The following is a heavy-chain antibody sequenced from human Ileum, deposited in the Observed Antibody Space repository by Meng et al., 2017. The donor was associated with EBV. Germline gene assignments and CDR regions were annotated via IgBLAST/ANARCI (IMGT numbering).Heavy chain of an antibody. CDR1: GGFVSSGGNY. CDR3: ARDGYSSGSD. V-gene: IGHV4-61*08. CDR2: IYKSGST. D-gene: IGHD6-19*01. Sequence: VRLRGSGPGLLKPSDTLVPSCSVSGGFVSSGGNYWSWIRQPPGKGLEWIGYIYKSGSTNYNPSLKSRVTISVDTSRNQFSLKLSSVTAADTAVYYCARDGYSSGSDWGQGTLVTVSS. J-gene: IGHJ4*02.